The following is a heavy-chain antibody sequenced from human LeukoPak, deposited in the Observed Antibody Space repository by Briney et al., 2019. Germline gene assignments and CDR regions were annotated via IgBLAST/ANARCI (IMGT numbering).Heavy chain of an antibody. Sequence: ASVTVSFTASGYTFTSYGISWVRQAPGQGLEWMGWISAYNGNTNYAQKLQGRVTMTTDTSTSTAYMELRSLRSDDTAVYYCARVGIAVAGTSPARAYYFDYWGQGTLVTVSS. CDR1: GYTFTSYG. V-gene: IGHV1-18*01. CDR2: ISAYNGNT. CDR3: ARVGIAVAGTSPARAYYFDY. D-gene: IGHD6-19*01. J-gene: IGHJ4*02.